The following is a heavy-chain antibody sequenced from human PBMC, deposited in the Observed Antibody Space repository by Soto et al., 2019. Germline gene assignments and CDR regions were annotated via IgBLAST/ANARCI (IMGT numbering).Heavy chain of an antibody. V-gene: IGHV4-31*03. CDR1: RGSISSGGYY. CDR2: IYYSEST. CDR3: ARALYSSSSAFDY. J-gene: IGHJ4*02. Sequence: SQTLSLTCTVSRGSISSGGYYWSWIPLHPGKGLEWIGYIYYSESTYYNPSLKSRATISVDTSKNQFSLKLGSVTAAATAVYYCARALYSSSSAFDYWRQGTLVSVSS. D-gene: IGHD6-6*01.